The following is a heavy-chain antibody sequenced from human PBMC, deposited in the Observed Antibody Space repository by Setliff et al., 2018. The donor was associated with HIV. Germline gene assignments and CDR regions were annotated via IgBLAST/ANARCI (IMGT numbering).Heavy chain of an antibody. J-gene: IGHJ6*03. CDR3: ARGVAAAGALMDV. D-gene: IGHD6-13*01. V-gene: IGHV4-4*07. CDR2: THSSGDT. Sequence: SETLSLTCNVSGASVSIYFWVWIRQPAGKTLEWIGRTHSSGDTHYNPSLNSRGTISLDTSKNQFSLEMTSVTAADTAVYYCARGVAAAGALMDVWGKGTTVTVSS. CDR1: GASVSIYF.